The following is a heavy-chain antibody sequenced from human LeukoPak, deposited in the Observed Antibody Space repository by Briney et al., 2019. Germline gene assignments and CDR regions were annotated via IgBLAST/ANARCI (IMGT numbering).Heavy chain of an antibody. CDR2: IKEDGGDK. J-gene: IGHJ4*02. CDR3: ARDTYRFDDY. Sequence: PGGSLRLSCAASGFTFSNYWMSWVRQAPGKGLEWVAAIKEDGGDKYYVDSVKGRFTISRDNAKSSLFLQMNSLRAEDTAVYYCARDTYRFDDYWGQGTLVTVSS. CDR1: GFTFSNYW. V-gene: IGHV3-7*01.